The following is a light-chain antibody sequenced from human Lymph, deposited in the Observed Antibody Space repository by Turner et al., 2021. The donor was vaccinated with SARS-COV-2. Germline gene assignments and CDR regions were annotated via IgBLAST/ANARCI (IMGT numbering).Light chain of an antibody. J-gene: IGKJ4*01. V-gene: IGKV1-13*02. CDR2: DAS. CDR1: QAITSA. Sequence: AIQLTQSPSSLSASVGDRVTITCRASQAITSALAWSQQKPGKAPKLLIYDASSLESGVPSRFSGSGSGTDFTLTISSLQPEDFATYYCQQFNSYPLTFGGGPRWRSN. CDR3: QQFNSYPLT.